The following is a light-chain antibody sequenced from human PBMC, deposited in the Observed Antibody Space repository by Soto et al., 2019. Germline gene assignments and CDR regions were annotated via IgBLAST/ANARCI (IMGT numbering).Light chain of an antibody. Sequence: QSALTQPASVSGSPGQSIAISCTGTSSDVGGYDYVSWYQQHPGRAPKLMIYDVSNRPSGASNRFSGPKSGNTASLTISGLQPEDEADYYCSSYTSSNSWVFGGGTQLTVL. CDR3: SSYTSSNSWV. V-gene: IGLV2-14*01. J-gene: IGLJ7*01. CDR1: SSDVGGYDY. CDR2: DVS.